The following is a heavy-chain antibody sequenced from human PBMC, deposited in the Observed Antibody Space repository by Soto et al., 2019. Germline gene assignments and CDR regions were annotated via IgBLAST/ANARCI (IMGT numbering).Heavy chain of an antibody. Sequence: GASVKVSCKASGFTFTSSAVQWVRQARGQRLEWIGWIVVGSGNTNYAQKFQERVTITRDMSTSTAYMELSSLRSEDTAVYYCAADYYYDSSGYYPLGYWGQGTLVTVSS. J-gene: IGHJ4*02. D-gene: IGHD3-22*01. CDR2: IVVGSGNT. CDR1: GFTFTSSA. CDR3: AADYYYDSSGYYPLGY. V-gene: IGHV1-58*01.